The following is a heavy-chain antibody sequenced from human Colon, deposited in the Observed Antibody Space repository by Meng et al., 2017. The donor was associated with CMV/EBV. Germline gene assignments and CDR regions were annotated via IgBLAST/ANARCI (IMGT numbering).Heavy chain of an antibody. D-gene: IGHD4-17*01. CDR3: AKGTAATTVPDFDS. Sequence: GEPLKISCAGSGFTFDDYTMNWVRQAPGKGLEWISVISWDGSSKTYADSVRGRFAISRDNSKNSLFLQLSSLRVEDTALYYCAKGTAATTVPDFDSWGQGTLVTVSS. CDR1: GFTFDDYT. CDR2: ISWDGSSK. J-gene: IGHJ4*02. V-gene: IGHV3-43*01.